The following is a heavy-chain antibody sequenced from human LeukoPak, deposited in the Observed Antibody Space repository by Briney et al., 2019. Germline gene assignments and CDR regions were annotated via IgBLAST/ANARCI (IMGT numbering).Heavy chain of an antibody. J-gene: IGHJ4*02. CDR2: INYSGST. CDR3: ARDRQQLVRGVYFDY. V-gene: IGHV4-39*07. CDR1: GGSINSSRYY. Sequence: SETLSLTCTVSGGSINSSRYYWGWIRQPPGKGLEWIGSINYSGSTYYNPSLRSRVTISIDTSKNQFSLKLSSVTAADTAVYNCARDRQQLVRGVYFDYWGQGTLVTVSS. D-gene: IGHD6-13*01.